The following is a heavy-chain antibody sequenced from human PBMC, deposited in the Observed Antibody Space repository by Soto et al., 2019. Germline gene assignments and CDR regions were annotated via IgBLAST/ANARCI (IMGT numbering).Heavy chain of an antibody. V-gene: IGHV3-74*01. J-gene: IGHJ5*02. Sequence: SLRLSCAASGFTFSSYWMHWVRQAPGKGLVWVSRINSDGSSTSYADSVKGRFTISRDNAKNTLYLQMNSLRAEDTAVYYCARVRRGDTHWFDPWGQGTLVTVSS. CDR1: GFTFSSYW. CDR2: INSDGSST. D-gene: IGHD3-16*01. CDR3: ARVRRGDTHWFDP.